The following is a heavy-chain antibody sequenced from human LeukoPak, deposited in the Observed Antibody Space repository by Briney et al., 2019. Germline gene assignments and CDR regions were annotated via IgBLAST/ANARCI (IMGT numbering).Heavy chain of an antibody. CDR3: ARDCSSTSCYWTFDY. J-gene: IGHJ4*02. D-gene: IGHD2-2*01. CDR1: GFAFSSYW. CDR2: IKQDGSEK. V-gene: IGHV3-7*01. Sequence: GGSLRLSCAVSGFAFSSYWMSWVRQAPGKGLEWVANIKQDGSEKYYVDSVKGRFTISRDNAKNSLYLQMNSLRAEVTAVYYCARDCSSTSCYWTFDYWGQGTLVTVSS.